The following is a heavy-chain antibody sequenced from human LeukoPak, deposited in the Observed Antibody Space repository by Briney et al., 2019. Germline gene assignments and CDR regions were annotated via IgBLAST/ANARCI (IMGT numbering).Heavy chain of an antibody. J-gene: IGHJ6*03. CDR1: GFTFSSYG. CDR3: AKATLPGGYYYYMDV. Sequence: GGSLRLSCAASGFTFSSYGMHWVRQAPGKGLEWVAFIRYDGSNKYYADSVKGRFTISRDNSKNTLYLQMNSLRAEDTAVYYCAKATLPGGYYYYMDVWGKGTTVTVSS. D-gene: IGHD1-14*01. CDR2: IRYDGSNK. V-gene: IGHV3-30*02.